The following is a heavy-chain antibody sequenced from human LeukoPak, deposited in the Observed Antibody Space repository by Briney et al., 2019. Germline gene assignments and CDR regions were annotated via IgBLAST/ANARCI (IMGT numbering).Heavy chain of an antibody. D-gene: IGHD3-10*01. CDR2: ISYSGST. Sequence: SETLSLTCTVSGGSISSYYWSWIRQPPGKGLEWIGYISYSGSTNYNPSLKSRVTISVDTSRNQFSLKLSSVTAADTAVYYCARGRLGGSGSYDNVLDYWGQGTQVTVSS. V-gene: IGHV4-59*01. CDR1: GGSISSYY. J-gene: IGHJ4*02. CDR3: ARGRLGGSGSYDNVLDY.